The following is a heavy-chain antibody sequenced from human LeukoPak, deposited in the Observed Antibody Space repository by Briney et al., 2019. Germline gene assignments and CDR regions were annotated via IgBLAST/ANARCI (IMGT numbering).Heavy chain of an antibody. CDR1: GITFSKYS. CDR3: AMVRGVIFDY. J-gene: IGHJ4*02. D-gene: IGHD3-10*01. V-gene: IGHV3-48*04. Sequence: GGSLRLSCAASGITFSKYSMNWVRQAPGKGLEWISYISSSSDTIYYADSVKGRFTISRDNAENSLYLQMNSLRAEDTAVHFCAMVRGVIFDYWGQGALVTVSS. CDR2: ISSSSDTI.